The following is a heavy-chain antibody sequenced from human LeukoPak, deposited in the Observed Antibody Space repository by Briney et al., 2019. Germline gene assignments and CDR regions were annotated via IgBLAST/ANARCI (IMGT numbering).Heavy chain of an antibody. CDR3: ARDYYDSSGYYYFDY. CDR1: GFTFSSYW. Sequence: GGSLRLSCAASGFTFSSYWMSWVRQAPGKGLEWVANIKQDGSEKYYVDSVKGRFTISRDNAKNSLYLQMNSLRAEDTAVYYCARDYYDSSGYYYFDYWGQGTLVTVSS. D-gene: IGHD3-22*01. CDR2: IKQDGSEK. J-gene: IGHJ4*02. V-gene: IGHV3-7*01.